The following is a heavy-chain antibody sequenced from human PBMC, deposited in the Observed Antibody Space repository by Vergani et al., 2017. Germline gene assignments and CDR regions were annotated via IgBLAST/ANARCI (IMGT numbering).Heavy chain of an antibody. Sequence: QLQLVESGGGVVQPGRSLRLSCAASGFNFNNFGIHWVRQAPGKGLEWVAVISFDGTTKYYADSVKGRFTISRDNSKKMLYLEMNSLRNDDTALYYCTKGPQQRLNVFDNWGQGTLVTVSS. CDR1: GFNFNNFG. D-gene: IGHD6-25*01. CDR3: TKGPQQRLNVFDN. V-gene: IGHV3-30*18. CDR2: ISFDGTTK. J-gene: IGHJ4*01.